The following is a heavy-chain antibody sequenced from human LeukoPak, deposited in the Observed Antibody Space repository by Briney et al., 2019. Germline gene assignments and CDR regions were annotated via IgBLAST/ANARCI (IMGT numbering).Heavy chain of an antibody. V-gene: IGHV4-34*01. CDR2: INHSGST. CDR3: ARDGYYYGSGSYYNYGMDV. J-gene: IGHJ6*02. CDR1: GGSFSGFY. Sequence: SETLSLTCAVYGGSFSGFYWSWIRRPPGTGLEWIGEINHSGSTNYNPSLKSRVTISVDTSKNQFSLKLSSVTAADTAVYYCARDGYYYGSGSYYNYGMDVWGQGTTVTVSS. D-gene: IGHD3-10*01.